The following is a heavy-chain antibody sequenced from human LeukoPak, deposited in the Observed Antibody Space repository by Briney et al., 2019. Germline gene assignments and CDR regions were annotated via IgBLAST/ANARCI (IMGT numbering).Heavy chain of an antibody. D-gene: IGHD3-22*01. Sequence: GGSLRLSCAASGFTFSSYWTHWVRQAPGKGLVWVSRINSDGSGTIYADSVQGRFTISRDNAKNTLYLQMNSLRAEDTAVYYCAYDRDYYDNSGYYNYWGQGTLVTVSS. CDR1: GFTFSSYW. CDR2: INSDGSGT. CDR3: AYDRDYYDNSGYYNY. J-gene: IGHJ4*02. V-gene: IGHV3-74*01.